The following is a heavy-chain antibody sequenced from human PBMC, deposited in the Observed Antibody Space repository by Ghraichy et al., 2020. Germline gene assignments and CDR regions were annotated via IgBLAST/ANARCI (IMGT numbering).Heavy chain of an antibody. CDR2: ISGGGGSA. J-gene: IGHJ4*02. CDR1: EFTFSSHA. V-gene: IGHV3-23*01. CDR3: AKGYCSSTICSADY. D-gene: IGHD2-2*01. Sequence: GGSLRLSCAASEFTFSSHAMNWVRQAPGKGLEWVSAISGGGGSAYYADSVKGRFTVSRDNSKNTLYLQMNSLRAEDTAVYYCAKGYCSSTICSADYWGQGTLVTVSS.